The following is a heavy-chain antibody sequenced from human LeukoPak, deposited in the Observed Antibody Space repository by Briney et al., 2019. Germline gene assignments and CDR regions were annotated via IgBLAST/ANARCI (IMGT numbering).Heavy chain of an antibody. V-gene: IGHV4-34*01. CDR2: INHSGST. J-gene: IGHJ6*03. CDR1: GGSFSGFY. D-gene: IGHD6-13*01. Sequence: SETLSLTCAVYGGSFSGFYWSWIRQPPGKGLEWIGEINHSGSTNYNPSLKSRVTISVDTSKNQFSLKLSSVTAADTAVYYCASLRVGSSFGYQYYIDVWGKGTTVTVSS. CDR3: ASLRVGSSFGYQYYIDV.